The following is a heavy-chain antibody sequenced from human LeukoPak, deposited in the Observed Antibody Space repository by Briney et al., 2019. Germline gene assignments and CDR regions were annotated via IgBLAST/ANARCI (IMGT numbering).Heavy chain of an antibody. Sequence: GGSLRLSCAASGFTFSNYGMSWVRQAPGKGLEWVSGISGTGYTTYNADSVKGRFTISRDNSMNTLYLEMNSLRAEDTAVYYCARERERFLNLWGQGTLVTVSS. CDR2: ISGTGYTT. CDR1: GFTFSNYG. CDR3: ARERERFLNL. J-gene: IGHJ5*02. V-gene: IGHV3-23*01. D-gene: IGHD3-3*01.